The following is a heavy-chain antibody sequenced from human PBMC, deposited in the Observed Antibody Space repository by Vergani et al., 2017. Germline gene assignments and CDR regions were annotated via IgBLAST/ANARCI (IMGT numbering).Heavy chain of an antibody. CDR1: GGTFSSYA. D-gene: IGHD2-2*01. J-gene: IGHJ4*02. Sequence: QVQLVQSGAEVKKPGSSVKVSCKASGGTFSSYAISWVRQAPGQGLEWMGGIIPIFGTANYAQKFQGRVTITADESTSTAYMELRSLRSEDTAVYYCARRYCSSTSCTHGGFDYWGQGTLVTVSS. V-gene: IGHV1-69*01. CDR3: ARRYCSSTSCTHGGFDY. CDR2: IIPIFGTA.